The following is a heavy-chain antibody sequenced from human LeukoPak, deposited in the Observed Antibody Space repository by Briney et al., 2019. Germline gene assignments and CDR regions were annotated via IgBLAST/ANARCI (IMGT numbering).Heavy chain of an antibody. Sequence: GGSLRLSCAASGFTFSSYGMNWVRQAPGKGLEWVSFISSSSSIIYYADSVKGRFTVSRDNAKSSLYLQMNSLKIEDTAVYYCTRLGIAPRDFDYWGQGTLVTVSS. CDR1: GFTFSSYG. V-gene: IGHV3-48*01. D-gene: IGHD6-6*01. CDR2: ISSSSSII. J-gene: IGHJ4*02. CDR3: TRLGIAPRDFDY.